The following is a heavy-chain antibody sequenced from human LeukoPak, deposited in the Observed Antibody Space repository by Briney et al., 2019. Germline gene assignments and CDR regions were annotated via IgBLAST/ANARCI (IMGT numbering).Heavy chain of an antibody. V-gene: IGHV3-23*01. J-gene: IGHJ4*02. CDR2: ISGSGGST. CDR1: GFTFDDYG. D-gene: IGHD6-19*01. CDR3: ALIAVAGQYYFDY. Sequence: GGSLRLSCAASGFTFDDYGMSWVRQAPGKGLEWVSAISGSGGSTYYADSVKGRFTISRDNSKNTLYLQMNSLRAEDTAVYYCALIAVAGQYYFDYWGQGTLVTVSS.